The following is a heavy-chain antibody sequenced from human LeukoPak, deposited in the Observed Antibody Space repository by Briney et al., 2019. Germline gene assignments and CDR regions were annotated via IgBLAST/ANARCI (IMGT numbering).Heavy chain of an antibody. D-gene: IGHD2-2*01. CDR2: IYHDGST. CDR1: GGSISSNNW. V-gene: IGHV4-4*02. J-gene: IGHJ4*02. CDR3: ARMVPAAMLFDY. Sequence: SETLSLTCAVSGGSISSNNWWIWVRQSPEKGLEWIGEIYHDGSTNYNPSLKSRVTISMDKSKNQLSLKLNFVTAADTAVYYCARMVPAAMLFDYWGQGTLVTVSS.